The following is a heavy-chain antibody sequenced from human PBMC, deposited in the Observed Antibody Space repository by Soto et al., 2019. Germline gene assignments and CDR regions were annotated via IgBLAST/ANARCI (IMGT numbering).Heavy chain of an antibody. J-gene: IGHJ6*02. V-gene: IGHV3-53*05. Sequence: EVQLVETGGGLIQPGGSLRLSCAASGFTVSSNYMSWVRQAPGKGLEWVSVIYSGGSTYYADSVKGRFTISRDNSKNTLYLQMNSLRAEDTAVYYCARASGGVSGYYCMDVWGQGTTVTVSS. CDR3: ARASGGVSGYYCMDV. CDR2: IYSGGST. D-gene: IGHD3-16*01. CDR1: GFTVSSNY.